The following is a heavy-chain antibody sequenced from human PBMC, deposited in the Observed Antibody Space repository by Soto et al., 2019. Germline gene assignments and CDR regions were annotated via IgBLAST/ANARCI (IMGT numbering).Heavy chain of an antibody. D-gene: IGHD2-21*01. Sequence: PSETLSLTCTVSGGSISSSSYYWGWIRQPPGKGLEWIGDVNHSGSTNYNPSLKSRVTISVDTSKNQFSLKLSSVTAADTAVYYCARGSCGGDCNYYYYYMDVWGKGTTVTVSS. J-gene: IGHJ6*03. CDR2: VNHSGST. CDR1: GGSISSSSYY. V-gene: IGHV4-39*07. CDR3: ARGSCGGDCNYYYYYMDV.